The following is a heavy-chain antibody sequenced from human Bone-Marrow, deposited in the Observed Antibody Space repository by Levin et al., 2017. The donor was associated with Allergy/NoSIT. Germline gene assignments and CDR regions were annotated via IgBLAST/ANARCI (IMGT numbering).Heavy chain of an antibody. CDR1: GLTVSSSY. D-gene: IGHD6-19*01. CDR3: ATSSGWTGIFDY. Sequence: SGGSLRLSCAASGLTVSSSYMSWVRQAPGKGLEWVSVIYSEGNTYYADSLKGRFTISRDNSKNTVFLQMNSLRADDTAVYYCATSSGWTGIFDYWGQGTLLTVSS. V-gene: IGHV3-53*01. CDR2: IYSEGNT. J-gene: IGHJ4*02.